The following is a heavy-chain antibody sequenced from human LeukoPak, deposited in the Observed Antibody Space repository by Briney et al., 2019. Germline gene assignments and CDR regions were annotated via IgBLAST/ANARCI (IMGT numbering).Heavy chain of an antibody. CDR1: GGSFSGYY. Sequence: SETLSLTCAVYGGSFSGYYWSWIRQPPGKGLEWIGEINHSGSTNYNPSLKGRVTISVDTSKNQFSLKLSSVTAADTAVYYCARDSNVDTAMVTDYWGQGTLVTVSS. CDR3: ARDSNVDTAMVTDY. D-gene: IGHD5-18*01. V-gene: IGHV4-34*01. J-gene: IGHJ4*02. CDR2: INHSGST.